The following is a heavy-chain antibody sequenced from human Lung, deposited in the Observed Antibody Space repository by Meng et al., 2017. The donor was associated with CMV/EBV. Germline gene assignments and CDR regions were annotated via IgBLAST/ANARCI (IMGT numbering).Heavy chain of an antibody. J-gene: IGHJ4*02. D-gene: IGHD6-19*01. CDR2: IYHTERT. CDR1: GGSISRHY. Sequence: SGPTLVKPTQTLTLTCTVSGGSISRHYWSWIRQPPGKGLEWIGYIYHTERTNYNPSLESRLTISVDTSKNHFSLELRSVTATDTAVYYCARGSPNNGWYQLDYWGQGTLVTVSS. CDR3: ARGSPNNGWYQLDY. V-gene: IGHV4-59*11.